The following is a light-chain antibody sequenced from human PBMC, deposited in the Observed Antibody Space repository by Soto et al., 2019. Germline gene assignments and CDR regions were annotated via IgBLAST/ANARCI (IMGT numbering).Light chain of an antibody. Sequence: EIVLTQSPGTLSLSPGERATLSCRASQSVSNNYLAWYQQKPGQAPRLLIYGASNRATGIPDRFSGSGSGTDFTLTITSLQAEDGAVYYCQNYYNTPPWTFGQGTQVEIK. J-gene: IGKJ1*01. CDR2: GAS. CDR1: QSVSNNY. V-gene: IGKV3-20*01. CDR3: QNYYNTPPWT.